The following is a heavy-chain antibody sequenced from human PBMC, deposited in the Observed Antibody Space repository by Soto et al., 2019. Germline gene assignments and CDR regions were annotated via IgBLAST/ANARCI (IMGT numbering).Heavy chain of an antibody. V-gene: IGHV3-53*01. Sequence: GALRLSCALSGFAITNTFLNRVLRPPGTGLEWVSICSSGGSTYYADSLKGRFTISRDNSKNTVHLQMSSLRAEDTAVYYCARSPKIPSTGSDFDYWGQGTPVTVSS. CDR1: GFAITNTF. J-gene: IGHJ4*02. D-gene: IGHD3-10*01. CDR2: CSSGGST. CDR3: ARSPKIPSTGSDFDY.